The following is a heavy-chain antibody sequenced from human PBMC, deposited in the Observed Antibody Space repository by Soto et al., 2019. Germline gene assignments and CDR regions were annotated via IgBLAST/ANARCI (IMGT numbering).Heavy chain of an antibody. CDR2: ISAHNGNT. CDR1: GYTFTSYG. CDR3: ARGTNEDY. J-gene: IGHJ4*02. D-gene: IGHD1-1*01. V-gene: IGHV1-18*01. Sequence: VHLVQSGAEVKKPGASVKVSCKGSGYTFTSYGITWVRQAPGQGLEWMGWISAHNGNTDYAQKLQGRVTVTRDTSTSTAYMELRSLRSDDTAVYYWARGTNEDYWGQGELVNVPS.